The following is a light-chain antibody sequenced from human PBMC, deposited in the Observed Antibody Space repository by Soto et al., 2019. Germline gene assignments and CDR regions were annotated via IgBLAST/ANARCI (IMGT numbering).Light chain of an antibody. CDR1: QSVSSSY. Sequence: DIVLTQSPGTLSSSPGERATLSCRASQSVSSSYLAWYQQKPGQAPRLLMYLASSRATGIPDRFSGSGSVTDFTLTISGLEPEDFAVYYCQQYGSSPWTFGQGTKVEIK. V-gene: IGKV3-20*01. CDR3: QQYGSSPWT. CDR2: LAS. J-gene: IGKJ1*01.